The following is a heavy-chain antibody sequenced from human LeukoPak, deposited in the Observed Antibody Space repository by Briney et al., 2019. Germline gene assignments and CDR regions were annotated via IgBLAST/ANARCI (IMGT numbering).Heavy chain of an antibody. CDR3: ARNNGYSSSWSLLDY. CDR2: IYHSGST. J-gene: IGHJ4*02. CDR1: GGSISSSNW. Sequence: PSETLSLTCAVSGGSISSSNWWSWVRPPPGKGLEWSGEIYHSGSTNYNPSLKSRVTISVDKSKNQFSLKLSSVTAADTAVYYCARNNGYSSSWSLLDYWGQGTLVTVSS. V-gene: IGHV4-4*02. D-gene: IGHD6-13*01.